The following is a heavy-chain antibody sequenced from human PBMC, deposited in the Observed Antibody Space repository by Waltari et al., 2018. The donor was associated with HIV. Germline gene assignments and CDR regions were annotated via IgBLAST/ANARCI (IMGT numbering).Heavy chain of an antibody. Sequence: EVQLVASVRDLVTPGESLSPACAVLRFPFIPYRLYCVCRASGKGLEWVSAISSSSTYIYYADSVKGRFSISRDNAKSSLFLQLTSLRADDTAVYFCATDVARGRFDYWGQGTPVTVSS. J-gene: IGHJ4*02. CDR3: ATDVARGRFDY. V-gene: IGHV3-21*01. CDR2: ISSSSTYI. D-gene: IGHD2-15*01. CDR1: RFPFIPYR.